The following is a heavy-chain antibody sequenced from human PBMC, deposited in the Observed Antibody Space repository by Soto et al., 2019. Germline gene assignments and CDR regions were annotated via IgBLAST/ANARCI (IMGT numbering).Heavy chain of an antibody. J-gene: IGHJ3*02. CDR3: AREAYYDSSGYYLRAFDI. CDR1: EFTVSSNY. CDR2: IYSGGST. D-gene: IGHD3-22*01. Sequence: GGSLRLSCAASEFTVSSNYMSWVRQAPGKGLEWVSVIYSGGSTYYADSVKGRFTISRDNSKNTLYLQMNSLRAEDTAVYYCAREAYYDSSGYYLRAFDIWGQGTMVTFS. V-gene: IGHV3-66*01.